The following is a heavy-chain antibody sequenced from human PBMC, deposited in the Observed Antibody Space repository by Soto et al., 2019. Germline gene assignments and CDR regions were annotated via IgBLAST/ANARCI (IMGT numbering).Heavy chain of an antibody. CDR1: GYTFTTYA. J-gene: IGHJ5*02. Sequence: SVKVSCKASGYTFTTYAMHWVRQAPVQRLEWMGWINAGNGNTKYSQKFQGRVTITRDTSASTAYMEVSSLRSEDTAVYYCAREGDYYGKQFDPWGQGTLVTVSS. D-gene: IGHD3-10*01. CDR2: INAGNGNT. CDR3: AREGDYYGKQFDP. V-gene: IGHV1-3*01.